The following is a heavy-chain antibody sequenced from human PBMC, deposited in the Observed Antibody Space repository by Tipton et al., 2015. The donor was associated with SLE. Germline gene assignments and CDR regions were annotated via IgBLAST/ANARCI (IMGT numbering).Heavy chain of an antibody. CDR1: GGSSSGYY. J-gene: IGHJ4*02. CDR3: VRHGAYYFDY. V-gene: IGHV4-34*01. CDR2: IHDGGSS. Sequence: LRLSCTVYGGSSSGYYWSWIRQSAGKGLEWIGDIHDGGSSYYNPSLKSRVAISADTSKNQFSLKVTSVTAADTAVYYCVRHGAYYFDYWGQGTLVTVSS. D-gene: IGHD3-16*01.